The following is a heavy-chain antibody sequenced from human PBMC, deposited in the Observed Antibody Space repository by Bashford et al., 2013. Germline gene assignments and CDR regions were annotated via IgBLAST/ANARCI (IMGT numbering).Heavy chain of an antibody. CDR2: IYYSGST. V-gene: IGHV4-59*04. J-gene: IGHJ4*02. CDR3: AREYYYGSGNY. CDR1: GSLSSYY. Sequence: SETLSLTCTVSGSLSSYYWSWIRQPPGKGLEWIAYIYYSGSTYYNPSLKSRVTISVDTSKNQFSLKLSSVTAADTAVYYCAREYYYGSGNYWGQGTLVTVSS. D-gene: IGHD3-10*01.